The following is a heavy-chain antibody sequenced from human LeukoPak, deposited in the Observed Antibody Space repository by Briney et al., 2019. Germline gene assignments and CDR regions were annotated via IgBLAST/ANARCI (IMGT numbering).Heavy chain of an antibody. J-gene: IGHJ4*02. V-gene: IGHV3-48*03. CDR1: RFTFSSYE. D-gene: IGHD6-13*01. CDR3: ARVHASGGGSSWPFDY. Sequence: PGGSLRLSCAASRFTFSSYEMNWVRQSPGKGLEWVSYISSSGSTIYYADSVKGRFTISRDNAKNPLYLQMNSLRAEDTAVYYCARVHASGGGSSWPFDYWGQGTLVTVSS. CDR2: ISSSGSTI.